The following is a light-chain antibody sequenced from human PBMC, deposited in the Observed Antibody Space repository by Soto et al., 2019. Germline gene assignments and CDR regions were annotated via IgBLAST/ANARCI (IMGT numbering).Light chain of an antibody. CDR2: VNN. CDR1: SSNIGAGFD. Sequence: QSVLTQPPSVSGAPGQRVTISCTGSSSNIGAGFDVHWYQQLPGTAPKLLIYVNNNRPSGVPDRFSGSKSGTSASLAITGLQAEDEADYYCQSSDRSLSGPLHVFGTGTKLTVL. J-gene: IGLJ1*01. V-gene: IGLV1-40*01. CDR3: QSSDRSLSGPLHV.